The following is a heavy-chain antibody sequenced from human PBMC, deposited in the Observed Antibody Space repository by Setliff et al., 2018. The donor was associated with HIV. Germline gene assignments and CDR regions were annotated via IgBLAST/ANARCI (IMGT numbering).Heavy chain of an antibody. CDR1: GFTFGDSV. CDR2: IYYSGSA. D-gene: IGHD2-21*01. CDR3: ARGILFFYYMDI. V-gene: IGHV4-59*08. J-gene: IGHJ6*03. Sequence: GSLRLSCKGSGFTFGDSVMSWFRQAPGKGLEWIGYIYYSGSATYNPSLKSRVAMSVDTSKNQFSLSLASPTAADTAVYYCARGILFFYYMDIWGRGTTVTVSS.